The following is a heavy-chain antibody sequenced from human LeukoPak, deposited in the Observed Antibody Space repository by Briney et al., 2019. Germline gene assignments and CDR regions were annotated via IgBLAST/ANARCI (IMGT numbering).Heavy chain of an antibody. V-gene: IGHV3-7*01. Sequence: PGGSLRLSCAASGFTLSSYWMSWVRQAPGKGLEWVANIKQDGSEKYYVDSVKGRFTISRDNAKNSLYLQMNSLRAEDTAVYYCARDKVAAAVKDYWGQGTLVTVSS. CDR3: ARDKVAAAVKDY. CDR2: IKQDGSEK. CDR1: GFTLSSYW. J-gene: IGHJ4*02. D-gene: IGHD6-13*01.